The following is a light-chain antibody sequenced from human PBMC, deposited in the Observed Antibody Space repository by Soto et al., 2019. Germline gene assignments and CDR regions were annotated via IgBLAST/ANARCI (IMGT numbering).Light chain of an antibody. V-gene: IGKV1-5*03. Sequence: DIQMTQSPSTLSASVGDRVTITCRASQSISSWLAWYQQKPGKAPKLMIYKASSLESGFPSRFSGSGSVTEFALNISSLQPDDFATYSCQQYNSYWTFGQGTKVEIK. CDR1: QSISSW. J-gene: IGKJ1*01. CDR2: KAS. CDR3: QQYNSYWT.